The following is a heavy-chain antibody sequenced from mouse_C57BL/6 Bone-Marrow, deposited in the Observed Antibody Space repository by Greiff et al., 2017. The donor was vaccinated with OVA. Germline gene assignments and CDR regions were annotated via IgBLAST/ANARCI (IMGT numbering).Heavy chain of an antibody. CDR1: GYTFTDYT. CDR2: FYPGSGSI. V-gene: IGHV1-62-2*01. D-gene: IGHD2-3*01. J-gene: IGHJ2*01. CDR3: ARHGAPIYDGYYGSFDY. Sequence: QVQLQQSGAELVKPGASVKLSCKASGYTFTDYTIHWVKQRSGQGLEWIGWFYPGSGSIKYNEKFKDKATLTADKSSSTVYMELSRLTSEDSAVYFCARHGAPIYDGYYGSFDYWGQGTTRTVAS.